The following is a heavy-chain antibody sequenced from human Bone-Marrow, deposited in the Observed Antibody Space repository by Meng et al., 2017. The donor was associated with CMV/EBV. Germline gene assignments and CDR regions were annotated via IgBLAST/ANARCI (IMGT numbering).Heavy chain of an antibody. CDR1: GYTFTSYD. J-gene: IGHJ4*02. CDR2: IKYSTGDT. CDR3: ARGPHSCESITCRILDY. Sequence: ASVKVSCKASGYTFTSYDINWVRQATGQGLEWMGSIKYSTGDTDYSPEFQGRVTMTRNTSMSTAYLEVASLRSEDTAVFYCARGPHSCESITCRILDYWGQGTLVTVSS. D-gene: IGHD6-6*01. V-gene: IGHV1-8*01.